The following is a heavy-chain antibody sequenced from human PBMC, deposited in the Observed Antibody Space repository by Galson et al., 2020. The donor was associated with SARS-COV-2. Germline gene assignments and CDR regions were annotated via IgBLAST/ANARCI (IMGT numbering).Heavy chain of an antibody. CDR2: INPSGGST. V-gene: IGHV1-46*01. J-gene: IGHJ3*02. Sequence: GESLKISCKASGYTFTSYYMHWVRKAPGQGLEWMGIINPSGGSTSYAQKFQGRVTMTRDTSTSTVYMELSSLRSEDTAVYYCARDRGTQEPTWFGELYFSAFDIWGQGTMVTVSS. CDR1: GYTFTSYY. CDR3: ARDRGTQEPTWFGELYFSAFDI. D-gene: IGHD3-10*01.